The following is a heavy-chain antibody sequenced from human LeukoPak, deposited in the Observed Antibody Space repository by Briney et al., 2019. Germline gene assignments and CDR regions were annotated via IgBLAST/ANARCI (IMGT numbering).Heavy chain of an antibody. CDR1: GFTFSIYA. V-gene: IGHV3-23*01. Sequence: QPGGSLRLSCAASGFTFSIYAMSWIRQAPGKGLEWVSGISGSGGDTYYADSVKGRSTISRDNSRNTLYLQMNNLRAEDTAVYYCATITMVRGVRNYFDYWGQGTLVTVSS. J-gene: IGHJ4*02. CDR3: ATITMVRGVRNYFDY. CDR2: ISGSGGDT. D-gene: IGHD3-10*01.